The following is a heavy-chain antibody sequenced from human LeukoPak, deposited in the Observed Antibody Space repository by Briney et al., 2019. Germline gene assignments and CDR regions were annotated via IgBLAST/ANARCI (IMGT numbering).Heavy chain of an antibody. CDR3: AKDAYSSG. CDR2: ISGSGGST. V-gene: IGHV3-23*01. CDR1: GFTFSSYA. D-gene: IGHD6-19*01. Sequence: GGSVRLSCAACGFTFSSYAMSWVRQAPGKGGEWVSAISGSGGSTYYGDCVKGWFNISRDNSKNTLYLQMNSLRAEDTAVYYCAKDAYSSGWGQGTLVTVSS. J-gene: IGHJ4*02.